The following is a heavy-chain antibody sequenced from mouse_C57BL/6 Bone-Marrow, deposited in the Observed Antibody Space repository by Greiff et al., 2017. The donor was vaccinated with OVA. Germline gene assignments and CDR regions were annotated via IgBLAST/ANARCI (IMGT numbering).Heavy chain of an antibody. J-gene: IGHJ3*01. V-gene: IGHV1-81*01. CDR2: IYPRSGNT. CDR1: GYTFTSYC. Sequence: QVQLQQSGAELARPGASVKLSCKASGYTFTSYCISWVQHRTGQGLEWIVEIYPRSGNTSYNETFTGKATLPADKSSSTAYMELRSRTSEDSAVYFCARRRVDDGYYVWFAYWGQGTLVTVSA. CDR3: ARRRVDDGYYVWFAY. D-gene: IGHD2-3*01.